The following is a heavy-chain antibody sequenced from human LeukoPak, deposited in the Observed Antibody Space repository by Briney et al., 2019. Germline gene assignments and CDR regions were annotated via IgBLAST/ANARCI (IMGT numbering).Heavy chain of an antibody. CDR1: GFTFSSYG. CDR2: IRYDGSNK. J-gene: IGHJ4*02. CDR3: ARQQEYYYDSSGLDY. D-gene: IGHD3-22*01. Sequence: GGSLRLSCAASGFTFSSYGMHWVRQAPGKGLEWVAFIRYDGSNKYYADSVKGRFTISRDNSKNTLYLQMNSLRAEDTAVYYCARQQEYYYDSSGLDYWGQGTLVTVSS. V-gene: IGHV3-30*02.